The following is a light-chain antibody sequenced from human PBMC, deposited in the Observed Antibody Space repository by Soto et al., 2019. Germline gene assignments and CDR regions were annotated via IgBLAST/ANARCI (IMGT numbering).Light chain of an antibody. J-gene: IGKJ1*01. Sequence: DIVWTQSPGTLSLSPGERATLSCRASQTVSSSSVAWYQQKRGQAPRLLIHDASSRATGIPDRFSGSGSGTDFTLTISRLEPEDFAVYYCQQYGRSWTFGQGTKV. V-gene: IGKV3-20*01. CDR2: DAS. CDR3: QQYGRSWT. CDR1: QTVSSSS.